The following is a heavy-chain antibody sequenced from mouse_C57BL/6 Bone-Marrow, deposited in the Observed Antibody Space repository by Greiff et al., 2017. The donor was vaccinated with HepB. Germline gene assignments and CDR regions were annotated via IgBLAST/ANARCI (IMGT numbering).Heavy chain of an antibody. V-gene: IGHV1-78*01. CDR3: ARGSFPYYGSSYWFAY. Sequence: VQLQQSDAELVKPGASVKISCKVSGYTFTDHTIHWMKQRPEQGLEWIGYIYPRDGSTKYNEKFKGKATLTADKSSSTAYMQLNSLKSEDSAVYVCARGSFPYYGSSYWFAYWGQGTLVTVSA. J-gene: IGHJ3*01. CDR2: IYPRDGST. CDR1: GYTFTDHT. D-gene: IGHD1-1*01.